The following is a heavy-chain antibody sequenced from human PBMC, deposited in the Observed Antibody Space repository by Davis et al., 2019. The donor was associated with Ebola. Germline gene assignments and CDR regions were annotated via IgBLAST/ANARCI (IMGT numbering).Heavy chain of an antibody. CDR1: GASISDDY. CDR3: ARHPGVGSASGRLDS. V-gene: IGHV4-59*08. D-gene: IGHD6-6*01. J-gene: IGHJ4*02. Sequence: SETLSLTCTVSGASISDDYWSWIRQPPGKGLEWIGYIYYSGSTNYNPSLKSRVTISVDTSKNQFSLKLTSVTAADTAIYYCARHPGVGSASGRLDSWGQGTLVVVSS. CDR2: IYYSGST.